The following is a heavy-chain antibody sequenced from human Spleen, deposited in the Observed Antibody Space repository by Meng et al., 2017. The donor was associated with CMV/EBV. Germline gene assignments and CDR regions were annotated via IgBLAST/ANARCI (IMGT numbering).Heavy chain of an antibody. CDR1: GFTFDDYA. J-gene: IGHJ3*02. CDR3: ARYGYCSSTSCYSAGGAFDI. CDR2: ISWNSGNI. D-gene: IGHD2-2*01. V-gene: IGHV3-9*01. Sequence: SLKISCAASGFTFDDYAKHWVRQAPGKGLEWVSGISWNSGNIGYADSVKGRFTISRDNAKNSLYLQMNSLRAEDTAVYYCARYGYCSSTSCYSAGGAFDIWGQGTMVTVSS.